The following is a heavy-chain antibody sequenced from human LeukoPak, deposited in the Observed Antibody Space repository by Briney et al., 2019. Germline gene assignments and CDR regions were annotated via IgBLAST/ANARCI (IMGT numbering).Heavy chain of an antibody. CDR3: ARTRFPYYRLSVADYYHMDV. CDR1: GGTFSSYA. V-gene: IGHV1-69*06. Sequence: SVKVSCKASGGTFSSYAISWVRQAPGQGLEWMGGIIPIFGTTNYAQKFQGRVTINADKSTSTVYIELSSLRSEDTAVYYCARTRFPYYRLSVADYYHMDVWGKGTTVTVSS. J-gene: IGHJ6*03. D-gene: IGHD3-10*01. CDR2: IIPIFGTT.